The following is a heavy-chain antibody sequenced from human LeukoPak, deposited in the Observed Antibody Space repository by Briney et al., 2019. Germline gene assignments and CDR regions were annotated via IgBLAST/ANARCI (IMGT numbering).Heavy chain of an antibody. CDR1: GFTFSDYY. Sequence: GGSLRLSCAASGFTFSDYYMSWIRQAPGRRLEWASYISSSGSTIYYADSVKGRFTISRDNAKNSLYLQMNSLRAEDTAVYYCAREAAAGTGNYWGQGTLVTVSS. V-gene: IGHV3-11*01. D-gene: IGHD6-13*01. J-gene: IGHJ4*02. CDR3: AREAAAGTGNY. CDR2: ISSSGSTI.